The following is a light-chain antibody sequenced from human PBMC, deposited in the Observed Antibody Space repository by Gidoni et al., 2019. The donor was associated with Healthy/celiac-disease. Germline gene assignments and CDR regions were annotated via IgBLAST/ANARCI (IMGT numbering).Light chain of an antibody. CDR3: QVWDSSSDHLYV. V-gene: IGLV3-21*02. Sequence: SSVLTQPPSVSVAPGQTARITCGGNNIGSKSVHWYQQKPGQAPVLVVYDDSDRPSGIPERFSGSNAGNTATLTSSRVEAGDEADYYCQVWDSSSDHLYVFGTGTKVTVL. J-gene: IGLJ1*01. CDR2: DDS. CDR1: NIGSKS.